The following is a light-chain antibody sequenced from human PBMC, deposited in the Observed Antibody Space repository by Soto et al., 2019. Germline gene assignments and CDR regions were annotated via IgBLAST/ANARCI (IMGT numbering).Light chain of an antibody. CDR2: DAS. CDR3: QQYYHYCT. J-gene: IGKJ1*01. CDR1: QSISNW. V-gene: IGKV1-5*01. Sequence: IHITPSPYPLSASIGDTVTLTCRASQSISNWLAWYQQKPGKAPTLLVYDASKLETGVPSRFRGSGSGTEFTLTISILQADDFPTYYSQQYYHYCTFGQGTKLDI.